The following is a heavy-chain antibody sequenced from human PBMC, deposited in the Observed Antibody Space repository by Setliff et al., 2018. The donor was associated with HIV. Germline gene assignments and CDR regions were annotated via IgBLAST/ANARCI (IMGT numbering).Heavy chain of an antibody. D-gene: IGHD6-13*01. CDR3: ARVGQQQLVLNDAFDI. J-gene: IGHJ3*02. V-gene: IGHV4-59*10. CDR2: IYTSGST. CDR1: GGSISSYY. Sequence: KPSETLSLTCAVYGGSISSYYWSWIRQPAGKGLEWIGRIYTSGSTNYNPSLKSRVTMSVDTSKNQFSLKLSSVTAADTAVYYCARVGQQQLVLNDAFDIWGQGTMVTVSS.